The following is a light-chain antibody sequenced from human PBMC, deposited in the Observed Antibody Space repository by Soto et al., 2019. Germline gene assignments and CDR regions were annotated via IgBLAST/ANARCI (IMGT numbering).Light chain of an antibody. V-gene: IGLV2-8*01. CDR1: SSDVGDYNS. CDR2: EVS. J-gene: IGLJ3*02. CDR3: CSYAGSNIWV. Sequence: QSVLTQPPSASGSPGRQVTISGSGTSSDVGDYNSASWYQQHPGKVRNRMVYEVSERPLGVRDRVSGSKSGNAASLTVSGLRAEDEADHYFCSYAGSNIWVFGGGTKVTVL.